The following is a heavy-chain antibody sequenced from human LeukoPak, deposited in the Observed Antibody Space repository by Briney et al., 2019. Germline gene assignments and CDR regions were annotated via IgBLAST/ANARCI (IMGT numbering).Heavy chain of an antibody. Sequence: SETLSLTCTVSGGSISSYYWSWIRQPPGKGLEWIGYIYTSGSTNYNPSLKSRVTISVDASKNQFSLKLSSVTAADTAVYYCARFNYYDDYYYMDVWGKGTTVTVSS. J-gene: IGHJ6*03. CDR3: ARFNYYDDYYYMDV. V-gene: IGHV4-4*09. CDR1: GGSISSYY. D-gene: IGHD3-22*01. CDR2: IYTSGST.